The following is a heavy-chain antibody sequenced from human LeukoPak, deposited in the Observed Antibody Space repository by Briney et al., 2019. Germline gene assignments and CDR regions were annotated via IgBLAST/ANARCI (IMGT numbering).Heavy chain of an antibody. CDR2: ISSSSSYI. CDR1: GFTFNNYW. V-gene: IGHV3-21*04. CDR3: AKDLEATNWGGSPLSFDY. Sequence: PGGSLRLSCAVSGFTFNNYWMNWVRQAPGKGLEWVPSISSSSSYIYYADSVKGRFTISRDNAKNSLYLQMNSLRAEDTALYYCAKDLEATNWGGSPLSFDYWGQGTLVTVSS. D-gene: IGHD7-27*01. J-gene: IGHJ4*02.